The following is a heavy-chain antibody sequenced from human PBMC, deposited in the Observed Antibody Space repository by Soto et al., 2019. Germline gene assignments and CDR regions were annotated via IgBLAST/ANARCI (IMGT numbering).Heavy chain of an antibody. J-gene: IGHJ4*02. Sequence: GASVKVSCKASGYIFTSYYIHWVRQAPGQGLEWMGWINPFDGSRMFAQSFQGRVTMTRDTSTSTVYMEVSSLRSEDTAVYYCSKGDPGETPPFDHWGQGTLVTVSS. CDR1: GYIFTSYY. V-gene: IGHV1-46*03. D-gene: IGHD3-10*01. CDR2: INPFDGSR. CDR3: SKGDPGETPPFDH.